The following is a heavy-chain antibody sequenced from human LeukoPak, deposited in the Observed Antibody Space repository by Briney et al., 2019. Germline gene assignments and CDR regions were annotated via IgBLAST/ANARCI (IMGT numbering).Heavy chain of an antibody. V-gene: IGHV1-2*02. CDR2: INPNSGGT. D-gene: IGHD6-19*01. J-gene: IGHJ1*01. CDR1: GYTFTGYY. Sequence: ASVKVSCKASGYTFTGYYIHWVRQAPGQGLEWMGWINPNSGGTNYAQNFQGRVTMTRDTSTGTAYMELGRLRSDDTAVYYCARDLDSSGWYLYFHHWGQGTLVTVSS. CDR3: ARDLDSSGWYLYFHH.